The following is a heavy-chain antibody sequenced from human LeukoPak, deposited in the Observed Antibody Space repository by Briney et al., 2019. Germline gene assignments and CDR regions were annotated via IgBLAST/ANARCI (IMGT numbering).Heavy chain of an antibody. CDR2: IYSGGST. CDR1: GFTVSSNY. V-gene: IGHV3-53*01. D-gene: IGHD3-22*01. J-gene: IGHJ4*02. CDR3: ARDHYDSSGSDH. Sequence: GGSLRLSCAASGFTVSSNYMSWVRQAPGKGLEWVSVIYSGGSTYYADSVKGRFTIFRDNSKNTLYLQMNSLRAEDTAVYYCARDHYDSSGSDHWGQGTLVTVSS.